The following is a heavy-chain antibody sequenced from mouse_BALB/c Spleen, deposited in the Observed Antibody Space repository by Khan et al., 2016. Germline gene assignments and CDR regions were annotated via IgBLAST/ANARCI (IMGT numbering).Heavy chain of an antibody. CDR1: GFNIKDTY. CDR2: IDPANGNT. J-gene: IGHJ3*01. V-gene: IGHV14-3*02. Sequence: EVQLQESGAELVKPGASVKLSCTASGFNIKDTYMHWVKQRPEQGLEWIGRIDPANGNTKYDPKFQGKATITADTSSNTAYLQLSSLTSEDTAVYYCARSPYDYDVGFADWGQGTLVTVSA. CDR3: ARSPYDYDVGFAD. D-gene: IGHD2-4*01.